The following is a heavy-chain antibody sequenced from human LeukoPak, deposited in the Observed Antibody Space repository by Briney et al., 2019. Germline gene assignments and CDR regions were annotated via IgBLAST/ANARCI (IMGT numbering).Heavy chain of an antibody. CDR1: GFAFSSYW. CDR2: IKQDGSEK. D-gene: IGHD2-21*01. J-gene: IGHJ5*02. Sequence: GGSLRLSCAASGFAFSSYWVSWVRQAPGKGLEWVANIKQDGSEKYYVDSVKGRFTISRDNAENSLYLQMNSLRAEDTAVYYCARDDWGNWFDPWGQGTLVTVSS. V-gene: IGHV3-7*01. CDR3: ARDDWGNWFDP.